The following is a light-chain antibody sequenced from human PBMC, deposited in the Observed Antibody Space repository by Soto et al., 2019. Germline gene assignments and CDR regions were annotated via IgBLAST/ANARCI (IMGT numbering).Light chain of an antibody. V-gene: IGKV1-39*01. CDR3: QQGSSTPVT. Sequence: DIQMTQSPSSLSASVGDRVTITCRASQTISNYLNWYQQKPGKAPKLLIYAASSLQSGVPSRFSGSGSGTDFILTTSGLQPEDFATYFCQQGSSTPVTFGPGTKVDFK. J-gene: IGKJ3*01. CDR1: QTISNY. CDR2: AAS.